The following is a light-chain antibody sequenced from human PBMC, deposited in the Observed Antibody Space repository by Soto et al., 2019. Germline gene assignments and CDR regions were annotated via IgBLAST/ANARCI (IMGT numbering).Light chain of an antibody. Sequence: SYELTQPPSVSVSPGQTASITCSGDKLGDKYACWYQQKAGQSPVLVIYQDSKRPSGIPERFSGSNSGNTATLTISGTQAMDEADYYCQAWDSSTACVFGTGTKLTVL. V-gene: IGLV3-1*01. CDR1: KLGDKY. J-gene: IGLJ1*01. CDR3: QAWDSSTACV. CDR2: QDS.